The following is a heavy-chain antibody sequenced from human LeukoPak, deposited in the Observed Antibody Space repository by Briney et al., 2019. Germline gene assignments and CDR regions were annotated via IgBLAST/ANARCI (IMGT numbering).Heavy chain of an antibody. D-gene: IGHD6-13*01. CDR2: IDGSGSTT. CDR1: GFTFSICE. Sequence: GGSLRLSCVASGFTFSICEMNWVRQAPGKGLECLSYIDGSGSTTYCADSVKGRFTLSRDNAKNSLYLQMNSLRAEDTAVYYCARVSHPQQPLDYWGQGTLVTVSS. J-gene: IGHJ4*02. CDR3: ARVSHPQQPLDY. V-gene: IGHV3-48*03.